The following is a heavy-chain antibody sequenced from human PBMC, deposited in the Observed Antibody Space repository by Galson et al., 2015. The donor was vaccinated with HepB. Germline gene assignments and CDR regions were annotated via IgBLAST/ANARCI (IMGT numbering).Heavy chain of an antibody. CDR3: ARERTTVTLYYYYYMDV. CDR1: GYTFTSYD. Sequence: SVKVSCKASGYTFTSYDINWVRQATGQGLEWMGWMNPNSGNTGYAQKFQGRVTMTRNTSISTAYMELSSLRSEDTAVYYCARERTTVTLYYYYYMDVWGKGTTVTVSS. D-gene: IGHD4-11*01. V-gene: IGHV1-8*01. CDR2: MNPNSGNT. J-gene: IGHJ6*03.